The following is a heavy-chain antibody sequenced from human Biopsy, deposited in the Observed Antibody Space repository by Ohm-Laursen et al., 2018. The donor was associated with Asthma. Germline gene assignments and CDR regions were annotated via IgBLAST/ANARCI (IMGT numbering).Heavy chain of an antibody. CDR3: ARGVVYGGDSYAEYFQH. V-gene: IGHV4-59*01. Sequence: GTLSLTCTVSGDSINSYYWTWIRQPPGKGLEWIGYVFYGGATNYNPSLKSRVTISVDTSKNQFFLRLSSVTAADTAVYYCARGVVYGGDSYAEYFQHWGQGTLVTVSS. CDR1: GDSINSYY. D-gene: IGHD4-23*01. J-gene: IGHJ1*01. CDR2: VFYGGAT.